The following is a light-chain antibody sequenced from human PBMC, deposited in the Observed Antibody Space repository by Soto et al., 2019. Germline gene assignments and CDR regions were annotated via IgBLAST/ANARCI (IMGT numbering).Light chain of an antibody. V-gene: IGLV1-44*01. J-gene: IGLJ1*01. Sequence: QSVLTQPPSASGTPGQRVTISCSGDISNIGTNSVHWYQHLPGTAPKLVIYADSQRPSGVPDRFSGSKSGTSASLAISGLQSEDEADFYCAAWDDSLNGFVFGTGTKVTVL. CDR1: ISNIGTNS. CDR3: AAWDDSLNGFV. CDR2: ADS.